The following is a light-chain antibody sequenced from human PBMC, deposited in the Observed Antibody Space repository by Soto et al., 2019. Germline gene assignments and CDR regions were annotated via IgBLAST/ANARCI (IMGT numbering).Light chain of an antibody. Sequence: DIQMTQSPSTLSASVGDRVTITCRASQSIRTWLAWYQQKPGKAPRLLMYQASSLKSGVPSRFSGSGSETEFTLTITSLQLDDTATYFCKQYSTYLWTFGERTKVDIK. CDR2: QAS. CDR3: KQYSTYLWT. V-gene: IGKV1-5*03. J-gene: IGKJ1*01. CDR1: QSIRTW.